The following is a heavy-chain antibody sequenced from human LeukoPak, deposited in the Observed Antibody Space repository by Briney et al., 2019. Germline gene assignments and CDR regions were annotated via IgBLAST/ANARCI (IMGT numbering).Heavy chain of an antibody. CDR2: ISGSGDST. D-gene: IGHD3-22*01. J-gene: IGHJ4*02. CDR1: GFTFSSYA. V-gene: IGHV3-23*01. Sequence: GGSLRLSCAASGFTFSSYAMSWVRQALRKGVEWVSAISGSGDSTYYSDSVKGRFTISRDNSKNTLYVQMNSLRAEDTAVYYCAKPLVSDYYDSSGYWGYWGQGTLVTVSS. CDR3: AKPLVSDYYDSSGYWGY.